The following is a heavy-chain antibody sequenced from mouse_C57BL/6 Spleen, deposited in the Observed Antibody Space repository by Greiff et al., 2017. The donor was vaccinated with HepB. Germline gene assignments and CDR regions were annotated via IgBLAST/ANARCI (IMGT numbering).Heavy chain of an antibody. V-gene: IGHV1-82*01. Sequence: VKLMESGPELVKPGASVKISCKASGYAFSSSWMNWVKQRPGKGLEWIGRIYPGDGDTNYNGKFKGKATLTADKSSSTAYMQLSSLTSEDSAVYFCASIGYYEYAMDYWGQGTSVTVSS. CDR1: GYAFSSSW. D-gene: IGHD2-3*01. CDR2: IYPGDGDT. J-gene: IGHJ4*01. CDR3: ASIGYYEYAMDY.